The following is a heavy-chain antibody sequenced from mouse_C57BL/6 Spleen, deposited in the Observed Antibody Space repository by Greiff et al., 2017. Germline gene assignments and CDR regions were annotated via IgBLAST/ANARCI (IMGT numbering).Heavy chain of an antibody. CDR1: GFTFSNYW. J-gene: IGHJ3*01. D-gene: IGHD4-1*01. CDR2: IRLKSDNYAT. V-gene: IGHV6-3*01. Sequence: EVKLLESGGGLVQPGGSMKLSCVAFGFTFSNYWMNWVRQSPEKGLEWFAQIRLKSDNYATHYAESVKGRFTISRDDSKSSVYLQMNNLRAEDTGIYYCTDWDFAYWGQGTLVTVSA. CDR3: TDWDFAY.